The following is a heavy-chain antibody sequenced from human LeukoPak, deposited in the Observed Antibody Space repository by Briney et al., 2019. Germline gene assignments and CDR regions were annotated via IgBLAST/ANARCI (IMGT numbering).Heavy chain of an antibody. D-gene: IGHD7-27*01. CDR3: ARDAGTGEVDY. Sequence: GGSLRLSCAASGFTFSSYSMTWVRQAPGKGLEWVSSISSSSSYIYYADSVKGRFTISRDNAKNSLYLQMNSLRAEDTAVYYCARDAGTGEVDYWGQGTLVTVSS. V-gene: IGHV3-21*01. J-gene: IGHJ4*02. CDR1: GFTFSSYS. CDR2: ISSSSSYI.